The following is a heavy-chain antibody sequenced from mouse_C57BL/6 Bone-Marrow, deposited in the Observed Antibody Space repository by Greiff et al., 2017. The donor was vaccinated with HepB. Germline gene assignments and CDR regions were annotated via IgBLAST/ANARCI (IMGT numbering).Heavy chain of an antibody. V-gene: IGHV10-1*01. J-gene: IGHJ4*01. CDR1: GFSFNTYA. CDR3: VPTAVDAMDY. CDR2: IRSKSNKYAT. D-gene: IGHD1-1*01. Sequence: EVQLVESGGGLVQPKGSLKLSCAASGFSFNTYAMNWVRQAPGKGLEWVARIRSKSNKYATSYADSVKDRFTISRDDSESMLYLQMNNWKTEDTAVYYSVPTAVDAMDYWGQGTSVTVSS.